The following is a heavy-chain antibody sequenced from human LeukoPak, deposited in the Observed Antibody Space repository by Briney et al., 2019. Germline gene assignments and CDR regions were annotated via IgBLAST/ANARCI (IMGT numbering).Heavy chain of an antibody. D-gene: IGHD1-26*01. Sequence: ASVKVSCKASGYTFTGYYMHWVRQAPGQGLEWMGWINPNSGGTNYALKFQGRVTMTRDTSISTAYMELSRLRSDDTAVYYCARDARYSGSYFNWFDPWGQGTLVTVSS. CDR2: INPNSGGT. CDR1: GYTFTGYY. CDR3: ARDARYSGSYFNWFDP. V-gene: IGHV1-2*02. J-gene: IGHJ5*02.